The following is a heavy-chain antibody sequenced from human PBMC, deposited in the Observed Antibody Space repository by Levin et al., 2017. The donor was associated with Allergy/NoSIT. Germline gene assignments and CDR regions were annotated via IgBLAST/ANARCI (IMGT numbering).Heavy chain of an antibody. D-gene: IGHD3-10*01. V-gene: IGHV1-46*01. Sequence: EASVKVSCKASGYTFTSYYMHWVRQAPGQGLEWMGIINPSGGSTSYAQKFQGRVTMTRDTSTSTVYMELSSLRSEDTAVYYCARDFVLLWFGESRGAFDIWGQGTMVTVSS. CDR2: INPSGGST. CDR3: ARDFVLLWFGESRGAFDI. CDR1: GYTFTSYY. J-gene: IGHJ3*02.